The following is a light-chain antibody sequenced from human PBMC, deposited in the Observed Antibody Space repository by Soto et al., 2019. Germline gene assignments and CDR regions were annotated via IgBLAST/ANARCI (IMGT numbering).Light chain of an antibody. Sequence: QSVLTQPASVSGSPGQSITISCTGTSSDVGGYNYVSWYQQHPGKAPKLMIYEVSNRPSGVSPRFSGSKSGNTASLTISGLQAEDEADYYCSSYTSSITRYVFGAGTKLTAL. V-gene: IGLV2-14*01. J-gene: IGLJ1*01. CDR3: SSYTSSITRYV. CDR1: SSDVGGYNY. CDR2: EVS.